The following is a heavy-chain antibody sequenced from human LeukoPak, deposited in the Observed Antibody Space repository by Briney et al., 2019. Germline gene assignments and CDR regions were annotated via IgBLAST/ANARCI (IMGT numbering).Heavy chain of an antibody. CDR2: ISGSGGNT. CDR1: GFTFTSYA. D-gene: IGHD6-13*01. Sequence: GGSLRLSCAASGFTFTSYAMNWVRQAPGKGLEWVSGISGSGGNTYCADSVKGRFTISRDNSENTLNLQMNSLRAEDTAIYYCAKARAGDITAAFNYWGQGTLVTVSS. J-gene: IGHJ4*02. V-gene: IGHV3-23*01. CDR3: AKARAGDITAAFNY.